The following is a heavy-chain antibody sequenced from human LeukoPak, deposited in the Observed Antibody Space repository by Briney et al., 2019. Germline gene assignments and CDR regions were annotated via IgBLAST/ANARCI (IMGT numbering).Heavy chain of an antibody. Sequence: SETLSLTCTVSGGSIGSYYWSWIRQPPGKGLEWIGYIYHSGSTNYNPSLKSRVTISVDTSKNQFSLKLSSVTAADTAVYYCASYCSSTSCWFDPWGQGTLVTVSS. CDR1: GGSIGSYY. J-gene: IGHJ5*02. V-gene: IGHV4-59*12. CDR3: ASYCSSTSCWFDP. CDR2: IYHSGST. D-gene: IGHD2-2*01.